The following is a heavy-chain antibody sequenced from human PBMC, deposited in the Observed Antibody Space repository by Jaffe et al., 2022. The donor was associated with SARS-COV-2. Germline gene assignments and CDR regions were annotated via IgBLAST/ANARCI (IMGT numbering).Heavy chain of an antibody. D-gene: IGHD3-16*01. Sequence: EVQLVESGGGVVQPGGSLRLSCAASGFTFDDYAMHWVRQAPGKGLEWVSLISGDGGSTYYADSVKGRFTISRDNSKNSLYLQMNSLRTEDTALYYCAAEHSYYDYVWGRLYNWFDPWGQGTLVTVSS. J-gene: IGHJ5*02. CDR3: AAEHSYYDYVWGRLYNWFDP. V-gene: IGHV3-43*02. CDR1: GFTFDDYA. CDR2: ISGDGGST.